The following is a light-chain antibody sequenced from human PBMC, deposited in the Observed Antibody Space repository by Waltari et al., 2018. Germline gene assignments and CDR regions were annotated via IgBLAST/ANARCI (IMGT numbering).Light chain of an antibody. CDR3: QSYDTSLSVV. CDR1: GSNIGAGYD. J-gene: IGLJ3*02. CDR2: GST. V-gene: IGLV1-40*01. Sequence: QSVLTQPPSVSGAPGQRVTISCTGSGSNIGAGYDVHWYQQLPRAAPKPLIYGSTSRPLGVPARFLGSTSGTSASLAITGLQAEDEADYYCQSYDTSLSVVFGGGTKLTVL.